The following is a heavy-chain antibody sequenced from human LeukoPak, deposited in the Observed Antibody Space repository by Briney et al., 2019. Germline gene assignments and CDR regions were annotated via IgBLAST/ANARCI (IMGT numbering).Heavy chain of an antibody. CDR3: ARDPYGSGSYQEYPFDP. Sequence: GGSLRLSCAASGFTFSTYSMNWVRQAPGKGLEWVSSISSSSSYIYYADSVKGRFTISRDNAKNSLYLQMNSLRADDTAVYYCARDPYGSGSYQEYPFDPWGQGTLVTVSS. J-gene: IGHJ5*02. V-gene: IGHV3-21*01. CDR2: ISSSSSYI. D-gene: IGHD3-10*01. CDR1: GFTFSTYS.